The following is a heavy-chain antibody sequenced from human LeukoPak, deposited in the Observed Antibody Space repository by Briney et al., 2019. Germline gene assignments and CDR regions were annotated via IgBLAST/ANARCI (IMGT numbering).Heavy chain of an antibody. D-gene: IGHD3-22*01. Sequence: PGGSLRLSCAASGFTFSSYEMNWVRQAPGKGLEWVSYISSSGSIIYYADFVKGRFTISRDNAKNSLYLQMNSLRAEDTAVYYCARANYYDISGYDYWGQGTLVTVSS. CDR2: ISSSGSII. J-gene: IGHJ4*02. CDR1: GFTFSSYE. V-gene: IGHV3-48*03. CDR3: ARANYYDISGYDY.